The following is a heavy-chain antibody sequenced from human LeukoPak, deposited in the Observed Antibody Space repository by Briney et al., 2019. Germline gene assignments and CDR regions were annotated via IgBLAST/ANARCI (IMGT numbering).Heavy chain of an antibody. CDR2: ITGSGGTT. V-gene: IGHV3-23*01. D-gene: IGHD4-17*01. CDR3: ATQTVTRVY. J-gene: IGHJ4*02. CDR1: GFTFSGFG. Sequence: GGSLRLSCAASGFTFSGFGMSWVRQAPGKGLEWVSGITGSGGTTYYADSMKGRFTISRDNSKNTLSLQMNSLRVEDSAVYHCATQTVTRVYWGQGTLVTVSS.